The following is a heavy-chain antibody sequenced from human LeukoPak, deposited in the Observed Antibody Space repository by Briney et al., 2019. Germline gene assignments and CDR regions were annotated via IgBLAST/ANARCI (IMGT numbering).Heavy chain of an antibody. CDR1: GFTFSSFS. V-gene: IGHV3-21*01. J-gene: IGHJ6*02. CDR3: AREPSGRYYYSYGLDV. D-gene: IGHD5-12*01. Sequence: GGSLRLSCAASGFTFSSFSMNWVRQAPGKGLEWVSSISSSSYMYYADSVKGRFTISRDNARNSLYLQMDSLTAEDTAVYYCAREPSGRYYYSYGLDVWGQGTTVTVSS. CDR2: ISSSSYM.